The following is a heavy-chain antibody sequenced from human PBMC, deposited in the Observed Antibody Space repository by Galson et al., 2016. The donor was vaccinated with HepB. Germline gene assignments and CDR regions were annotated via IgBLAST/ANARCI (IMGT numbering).Heavy chain of an antibody. J-gene: IGHJ4*02. V-gene: IGHV4-61*01. CDR3: AKDNSGSYIDD. D-gene: IGHD1-26*01. CDR2: FHHSGTT. Sequence: ATLSLTCTVSGASFSSDRHYWSWIRQPPGKGLAGIGFFHHSGTTNYNASLKSRVTISLDTSKNQFSLKLTSVTAADTAVYYCAKDNSGSYIDDWGQGILVTVSS. CDR1: GASFSSDRHY.